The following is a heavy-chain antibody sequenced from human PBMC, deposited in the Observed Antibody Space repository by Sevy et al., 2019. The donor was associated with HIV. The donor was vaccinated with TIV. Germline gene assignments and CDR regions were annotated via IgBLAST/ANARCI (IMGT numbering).Heavy chain of an antibody. D-gene: IGHD3-16*01. V-gene: IGHV3-53*01. CDR3: ARGLILEESWSGMDV. J-gene: IGHJ6*02. CDR2: IYSDGNR. Sequence: GGSLRLSCAASGFIVSSNYMTWVRQAPGKGLEWVSVIYSDGNRHYADSLKGRFIISRDNSKNTVYLQMNRLRVEDTAVYYCARGLILEESWSGMDVWGQGTTVTVSS. CDR1: GFIVSSNY.